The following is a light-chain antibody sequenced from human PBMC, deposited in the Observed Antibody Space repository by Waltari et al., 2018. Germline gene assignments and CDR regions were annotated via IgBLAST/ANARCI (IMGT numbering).Light chain of an antibody. J-gene: IGKJ1*01. CDR3: QQYNSYSGT. CDR1: QSISTW. Sequence: DIQMTQSPSTLSASVGDRVTITCRASQSISTWLAWYQQKPGKAPILLIYKASTLESGVPSRFSGSGSGTEFTLTISSLQPDDFVTYYCQQYNSYSGTFGQGTKVEIK. CDR2: KAS. V-gene: IGKV1-5*03.